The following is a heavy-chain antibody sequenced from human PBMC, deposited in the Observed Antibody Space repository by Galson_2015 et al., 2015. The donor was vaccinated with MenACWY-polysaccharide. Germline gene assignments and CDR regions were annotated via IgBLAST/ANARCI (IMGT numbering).Heavy chain of an antibody. Sequence: SVKVSCKASGYTFINNDINWVRQATGQGLEWMGWMNSNSGNKGYAQKFKGRVTMTRDTSISTAYMELSSLRSDDTAVYYCARGRVSQSDRYYFHYWGQGTLVSVPS. J-gene: IGHJ4*02. CDR2: MNSNSGNK. V-gene: IGHV1-8*01. CDR1: GYTFINND. D-gene: IGHD3-22*01. CDR3: ARGRVSQSDRYYFHY.